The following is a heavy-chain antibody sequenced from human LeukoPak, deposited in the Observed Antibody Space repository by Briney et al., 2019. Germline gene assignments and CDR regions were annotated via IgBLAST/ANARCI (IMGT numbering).Heavy chain of an antibody. V-gene: IGHV3-30*02. J-gene: IGHJ4*02. CDR3: AKGFSGYEPLYYFDY. D-gene: IGHD5-12*01. CDR1: GFIFSSYG. Sequence: GGSLRLSCAASGFIFSSYGMHWVRQAPGKGLEWVAIILYDGSNKYYADSVKGRFTISRDNSKNTLYLQMNSLRAEDTAVYYCAKGFSGYEPLYYFDYWGQGTLVTVSS. CDR2: ILYDGSNK.